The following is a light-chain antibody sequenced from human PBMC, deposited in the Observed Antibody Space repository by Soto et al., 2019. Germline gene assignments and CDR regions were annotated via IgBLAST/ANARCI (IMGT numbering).Light chain of an antibody. CDR2: ANT. CDR3: QSYDSSLTLRV. V-gene: IGLV1-40*01. Sequence: QTVVTQPPSVSGAPGQRVTISCTGSSSNIGAGYDVHWYQQLPGTAPKLLIYANTNRPSGVPDRISGSKSGTSASLAITGLQADDEADYSCQSYDSSLTLRVFGTGTKVTVL. J-gene: IGLJ1*01. CDR1: SSNIGAGYD.